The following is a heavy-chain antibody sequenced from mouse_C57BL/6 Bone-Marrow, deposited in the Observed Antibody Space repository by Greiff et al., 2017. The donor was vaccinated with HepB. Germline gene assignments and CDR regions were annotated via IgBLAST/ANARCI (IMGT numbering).Heavy chain of an antibody. CDR2: IDPSDSYT. Sequence: VQLQQSGAELVKPGASVKLSCKASGYTFTSYWMQWVKQRPGQGLEWIGEIDPSDSYTNYNQKFKGKATLTVDTSSSTAYMQLSSLTSEDSAVYYCARWGGYYGNDYWGQGTTLTVSS. V-gene: IGHV1-50*01. CDR1: GYTFTSYW. D-gene: IGHD2-3*01. J-gene: IGHJ2*01. CDR3: ARWGGYYGNDY.